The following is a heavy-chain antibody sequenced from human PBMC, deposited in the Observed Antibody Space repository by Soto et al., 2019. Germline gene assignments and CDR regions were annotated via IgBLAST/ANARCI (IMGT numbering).Heavy chain of an antibody. D-gene: IGHD6-19*01. V-gene: IGHV3-7*01. CDR3: ARHTYSSGWYYFDY. CDR1: GFTFSSYW. Sequence: PGGSLRLSCAASGFTFSSYWMSWVRQAPGKGLEWVANIKQDGSEKYYVDSVKGRFTISRDNAKNSLYLQMNSLRAEDTAVYYCARHTYSSGWYYFDYWGQGTLVTVSS. CDR2: IKQDGSEK. J-gene: IGHJ4*02.